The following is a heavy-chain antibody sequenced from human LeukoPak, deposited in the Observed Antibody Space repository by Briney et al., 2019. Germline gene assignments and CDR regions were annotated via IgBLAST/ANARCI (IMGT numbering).Heavy chain of an antibody. D-gene: IGHD2-21*02. CDR2: IYYSGST. CDR3: ARVDCGGDCYISY. CDR1: GGSISSGGYY. J-gene: IGHJ4*02. V-gene: IGHV4-31*03. Sequence: PSETLSLTCTVSGGSISSGGYYGSWIRQHPGKGLEWIGYIYYSGSTYYNPSLKSRVTISVDTSKNQFSLKLSSVTAADTAVYYCARVDCGGDCYISYWGQGTLVTVSS.